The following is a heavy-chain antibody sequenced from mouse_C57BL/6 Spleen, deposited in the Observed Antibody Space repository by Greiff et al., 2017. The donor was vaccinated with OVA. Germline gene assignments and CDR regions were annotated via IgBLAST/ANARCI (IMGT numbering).Heavy chain of an antibody. V-gene: IGHV3-6*01. CDR2: ISYDGSN. D-gene: IGHD1-1*01. CDR1: GYSITSGYY. J-gene: IGHJ4*01. Sequence: ESGPGLVKPSQSLSLTCSVTGYSITSGYYWNWIRQFPGNKLEWMGYISYDGSNNYNPSLKNRISITRDTSKNQFFLKLNSVTTEDTATYYCAREAYYYGSSFYAMDYWGQGTSVTVSS. CDR3: AREAYYYGSSFYAMDY.